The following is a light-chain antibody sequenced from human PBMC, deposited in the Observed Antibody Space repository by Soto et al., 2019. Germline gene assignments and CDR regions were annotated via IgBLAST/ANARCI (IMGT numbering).Light chain of an antibody. Sequence: EIVLTQSPGTLSLSPGERDTLSCRASQSVSSSYLAWYQQKPGQAPRLLIYGASSRATGIPDRFSGSGSGTDFTLTISRLEPEDFAVYYCQQYGSSSWMFGQGTKVDIK. J-gene: IGKJ1*01. CDR2: GAS. CDR1: QSVSSSY. V-gene: IGKV3-20*01. CDR3: QQYGSSSWM.